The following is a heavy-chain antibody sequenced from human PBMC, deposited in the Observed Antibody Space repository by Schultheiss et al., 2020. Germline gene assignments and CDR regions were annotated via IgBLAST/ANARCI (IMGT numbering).Heavy chain of an antibody. CDR3: ASETWYYYDSSGPPGDY. CDR2: ISSSSSYI. CDR1: GFTFSSYS. D-gene: IGHD3-22*01. J-gene: IGHJ4*02. Sequence: GESLKISCAASGFTFSSYSMNWVRQAPGKGLEWVSSISSSSSYIYYADSVKGRFTISRDNAKNSLYLQMNSLRAEDTAVYYCASETWYYYDSSGPPGDYWGQGTLVTVSS. V-gene: IGHV3-21*01.